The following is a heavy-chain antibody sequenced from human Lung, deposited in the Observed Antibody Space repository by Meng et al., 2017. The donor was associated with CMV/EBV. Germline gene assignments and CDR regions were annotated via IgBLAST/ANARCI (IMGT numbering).Heavy chain of an antibody. CDR3: AREAGRDGYATPKFDY. V-gene: IGHV4-31*03. CDR1: GGSIGSGRYY. J-gene: IGHJ4*02. D-gene: IGHD5-24*01. Sequence: VQLRASGPGLVKPSQTLSLTCTVSGGSIGSGRYYWSWIRQHPGKGLEWIGYIYYTGSTFYNPSLKSRVTISVDTSKNQFSLKLIPATAADTAVYYCAREAGRDGYATPKFDYWGQGTLVTVSS. CDR2: IYYTGST.